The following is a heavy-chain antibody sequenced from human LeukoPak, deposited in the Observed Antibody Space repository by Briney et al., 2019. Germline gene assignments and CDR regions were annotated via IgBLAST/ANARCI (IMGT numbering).Heavy chain of an antibody. CDR1: GFTFSSYW. D-gene: IGHD1-14*01. Sequence: GGSLRLSCAASGFTFSSYWMSWVRQAPGKGLEWVANIKEDGSDKYYVDSVKGRFTISRDNAKNSLYLQMNGLRAEDTAVYYCARDDGIRTVGYWGQGTLVTVSS. J-gene: IGHJ4*02. CDR2: IKEDGSDK. CDR3: ARDDGIRTVGY. V-gene: IGHV3-7*01.